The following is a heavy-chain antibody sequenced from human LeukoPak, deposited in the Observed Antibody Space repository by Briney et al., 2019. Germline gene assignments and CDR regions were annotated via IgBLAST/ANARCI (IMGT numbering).Heavy chain of an antibody. CDR3: ARQYGSGSPDHHDAFDI. Sequence: KVSCKASGYTFTNYAMHWVRQMPGKGLEWMGIIYPGDSDTRYSPSFQGQFTISADKSISTAYLQWSSLKASDTAMYYCARQYGSGSPDHHDAFDIWGQGTMVTVSS. J-gene: IGHJ3*02. D-gene: IGHD3-10*01. V-gene: IGHV5-51*01. CDR2: IYPGDSDT. CDR1: GYTFTNYA.